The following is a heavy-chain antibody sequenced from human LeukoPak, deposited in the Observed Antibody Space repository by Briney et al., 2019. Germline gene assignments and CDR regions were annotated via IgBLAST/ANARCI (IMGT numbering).Heavy chain of an antibody. CDR3: ARAAGLWFGELLSPDAFDI. V-gene: IGHV4-59*01. J-gene: IGHJ3*02. D-gene: IGHD3-10*01. CDR2: IYYSGST. Sequence: SETLSLTCTVSGGSISSYYWSWIRQPPGKGLEWIGYIYYSGSTNYNPSPKSRVTISVDTSKNQFSLKLSSVTAADTAVYYCARAAGLWFGELLSPDAFDIWGQGTMVTVSS. CDR1: GGSISSYY.